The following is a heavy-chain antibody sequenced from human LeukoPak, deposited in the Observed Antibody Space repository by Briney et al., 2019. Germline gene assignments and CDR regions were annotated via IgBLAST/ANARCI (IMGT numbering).Heavy chain of an antibody. CDR2: IKQDGSEK. CDR1: GFTFSSYW. D-gene: IGHD4-17*01. J-gene: IGHJ3*02. Sequence: GGSLRLSCAASGFTFSSYWMSWVRQAPGKGLEWVANIKQDGSEKYYVDSVKGRFTISRDNAKNSLYLQMNGLRAEDTAVYYCARECHGDYAGYAFDIWGQGTMVTVSS. V-gene: IGHV3-7*01. CDR3: ARECHGDYAGYAFDI.